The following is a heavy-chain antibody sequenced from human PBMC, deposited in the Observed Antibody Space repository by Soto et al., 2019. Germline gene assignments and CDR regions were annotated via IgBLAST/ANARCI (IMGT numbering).Heavy chain of an antibody. CDR2: ITTSSTYI. D-gene: IGHD3-10*01. CDR1: GLTFSSYS. Sequence: EVQLVESGGGLVKPGGSLRLSCAASGLTFSSYSMNWVRQAPGKGLEWVSSITTSSTYIYYADSVMGRFTISRDNAKSSLYLQMNSLRAEDTAVYYCASLKEEIRYGSRSYYFFDYWGHGTLVTVSS. CDR3: ASLKEEIRYGSRSYYFFDY. V-gene: IGHV3-21*06. J-gene: IGHJ4*01.